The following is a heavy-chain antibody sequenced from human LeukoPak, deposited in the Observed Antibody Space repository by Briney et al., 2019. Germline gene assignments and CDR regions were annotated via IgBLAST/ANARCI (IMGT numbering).Heavy chain of an antibody. D-gene: IGHD3-9*01. J-gene: IGHJ3*01. CDR3: TRDIDDVLTGDDAFDA. V-gene: IGHV3-21*03. CDR1: GFTFSGYS. Sequence: AGGSLRLSCAGSGFTFSGYSLNWVRQAPGKGLEWVSSITSSGSSMYYADSVKGRFTISRDNAESSVYLQMNSLRVDDTSLYYCTRDIDDVLTGDDAFDAWGQGTVVTVSS. CDR2: ITSSGSSM.